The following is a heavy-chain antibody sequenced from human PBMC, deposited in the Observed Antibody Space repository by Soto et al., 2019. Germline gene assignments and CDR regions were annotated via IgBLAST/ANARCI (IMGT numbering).Heavy chain of an antibody. V-gene: IGHV3-33*01. J-gene: IGHJ6*02. Sequence: QVQLVESGGGVVQPGRSLRLSCAASGFTFSSYGMHWVRQAPGKGLEWVAVIWYDGSNKYYADSVKGRFTISGDNSKNTLYLQMNSLRAEDTGVYYCARDTARDKVRIYYGMDVWGQGTTVTVSS. CDR1: GFTFSSYG. CDR3: ARDTARDKVRIYYGMDV. CDR2: IWYDGSNK. D-gene: IGHD3-10*01.